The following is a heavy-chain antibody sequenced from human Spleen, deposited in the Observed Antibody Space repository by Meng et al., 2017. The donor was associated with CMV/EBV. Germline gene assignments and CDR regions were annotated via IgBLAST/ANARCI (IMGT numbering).Heavy chain of an antibody. CDR2: FNPNSGAT. V-gene: IGHV1-2*02. D-gene: IGHD6-6*01. CDR1: GYTFIDYY. J-gene: IGHJ5*02. CDR3: ARVGSVLARRNWFDP. Sequence: SGYTFIDYYMHWVRQAPGQGLEWMGWFNPNSGATSFAQKFQGRVAMTSDTSFSTAYMELNSLTNDDTAVYYCARVGSVLARRNWFDPWGQGTLVTVSS.